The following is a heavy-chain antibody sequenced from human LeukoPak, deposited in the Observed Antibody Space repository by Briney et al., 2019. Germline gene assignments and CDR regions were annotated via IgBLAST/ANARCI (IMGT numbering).Heavy chain of an antibody. V-gene: IGHV5-51*01. J-gene: IGHJ4*02. CDR3: ARSRTPGAATALDY. D-gene: IGHD2-21*02. Sequence: GESLKISCKGSGYSFTSYWIVWVRQMPGKGLEWMGIIYPGDSDTRYSLSFQGQVTISADKSINTASLQWSSLKASDTAMYYCARSRTPGAATALDYWGQGTLVTVSS. CDR1: GYSFTSYW. CDR2: IYPGDSDT.